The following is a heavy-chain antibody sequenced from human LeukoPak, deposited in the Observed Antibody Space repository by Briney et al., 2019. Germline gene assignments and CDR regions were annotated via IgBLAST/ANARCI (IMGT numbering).Heavy chain of an antibody. J-gene: IGHJ4*02. D-gene: IGHD5/OR15-5a*01. CDR1: GFTFRNYW. CDR3: SRGVHGFDS. Sequence: GGSLSLSCAASGFTFRNYWMHWVRQAPGKGLVWVSFVDNDGSTTNQADSVKGRFTISRDTAKTTLYPQMNSLRAEDTAIYFSSRGVHGFDSWGQGTQVTVSS. CDR2: VDNDGSTT. V-gene: IGHV3-74*01.